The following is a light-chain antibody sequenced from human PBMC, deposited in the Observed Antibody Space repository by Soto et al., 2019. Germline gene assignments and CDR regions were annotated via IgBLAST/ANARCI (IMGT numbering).Light chain of an antibody. V-gene: IGLV1-51*01. CDR3: PTWDDSLKYGL. J-gene: IGLJ3*02. Sequence: QSVLTQPPSVSAAPGQRVTISCSGSTSSIGRNYVAWYQQLPGAAPKLLISNNDERPSGIPDRFSGSKSGTSATLDITGLQTGDEADYYCPTWDDSLKYGLFGGGTKLTVL. CDR1: TSSIGRNY. CDR2: NND.